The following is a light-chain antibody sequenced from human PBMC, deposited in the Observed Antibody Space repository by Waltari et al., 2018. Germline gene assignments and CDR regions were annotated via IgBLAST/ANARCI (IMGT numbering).Light chain of an antibody. CDR3: ATWDDSLNGL. J-gene: IGLJ2*01. Sequence: QSVLTQPPSVSGTPAQRVSISCSGSSSNTGRKSVNWYQQVPGTAPKLLIYSNNQRPSGVPDRFSGSKSGTSASLAISGLQSEDEADYYCATWDDSLNGLFGGGTKLTVL. CDR1: SSNTGRKS. CDR2: SNN. V-gene: IGLV1-44*01.